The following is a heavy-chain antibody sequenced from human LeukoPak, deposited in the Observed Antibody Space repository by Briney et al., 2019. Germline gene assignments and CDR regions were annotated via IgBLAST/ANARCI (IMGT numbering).Heavy chain of an antibody. CDR1: GYTFTSYW. Sequence: GESLKISCKAFGYTFTSYWIGWVRQLPGRGLEWMGIIYPGDSDTRYSPSFQGQVTISADKSISTAYLQWSSLQASDTAMYYCAIQPGVTSSWGQGTLVTVSS. V-gene: IGHV5-51*01. CDR2: IYPGDSDT. D-gene: IGHD2-8*01. J-gene: IGHJ5*02. CDR3: AIQPGVTSS.